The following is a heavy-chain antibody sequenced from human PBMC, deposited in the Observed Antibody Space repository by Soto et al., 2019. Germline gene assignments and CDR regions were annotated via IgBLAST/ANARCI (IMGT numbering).Heavy chain of an antibody. CDR2: TYYRSKWYN. CDR3: AREGGSSSWTTHYFDY. V-gene: IGHV6-1*01. D-gene: IGHD6-13*01. Sequence: SQTHSLTCAISGDSVSSNSAAWNWIRQSPSRGLEWLGRTYYRSKWYNDYAVSVKSRITINPDTSKNQFSLQLNSVTPEDTAVYYCAREGGSSSWTTHYFDYWGQGTLVTVSS. J-gene: IGHJ4*02. CDR1: GDSVSSNSAA.